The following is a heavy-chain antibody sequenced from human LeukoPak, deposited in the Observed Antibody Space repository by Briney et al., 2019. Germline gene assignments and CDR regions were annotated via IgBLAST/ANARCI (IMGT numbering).Heavy chain of an antibody. CDR2: ISAYNGNT. J-gene: IGHJ4*02. CDR3: ARDPQGATPDY. Sequence: ASVKVSCKASGYTFTSYDINWVRQATGQGLEWMGWISAYNGNTNYAQKLQGRVTMTTDTSTSTAYMELRSLRSDDTAVYYCARDPQGATPDYWGQGTLVTVSS. D-gene: IGHD1-26*01. V-gene: IGHV1-18*01. CDR1: GYTFTSYD.